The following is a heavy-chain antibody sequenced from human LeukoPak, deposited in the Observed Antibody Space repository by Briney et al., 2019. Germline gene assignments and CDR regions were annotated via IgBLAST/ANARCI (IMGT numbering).Heavy chain of an antibody. V-gene: IGHV1-24*01. Sequence: ASVKVSCKVSGYTLTELSMHWVRQAPGKGLEWMGGFDPEHGETIYVQKFQGRVTMTEDTSTDTAYMELSSLRSEDTAVYYCTTRVPIVGLDHWGQGTLITVSS. D-gene: IGHD1-26*01. CDR1: GYTLTELS. J-gene: IGHJ4*02. CDR3: TTRVPIVGLDH. CDR2: FDPEHGET.